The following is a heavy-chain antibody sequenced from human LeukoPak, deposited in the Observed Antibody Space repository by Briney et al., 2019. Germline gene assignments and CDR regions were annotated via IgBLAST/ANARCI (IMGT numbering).Heavy chain of an antibody. Sequence: SQTLSLTCSVSGGSVSNGVYYWTWIRQHPGKGLEWIGYIYNSGTTLYNPALKSRTTISVDTSKNQFSLKLSSVTAADTAVYYCARVPPLSQFGVLRGRFDSWGQGTLVTVSS. D-gene: IGHD2-8*01. J-gene: IGHJ5*01. CDR2: IYNSGTT. CDR3: ARVPPLSQFGVLRGRFDS. CDR1: GGSVSNGVYY. V-gene: IGHV4-31*03.